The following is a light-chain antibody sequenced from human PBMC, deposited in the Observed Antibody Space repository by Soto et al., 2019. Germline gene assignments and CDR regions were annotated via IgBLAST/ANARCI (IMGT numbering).Light chain of an antibody. CDR2: GVS. J-gene: IGKJ4*01. V-gene: IGKV3-20*01. CDR3: QQYGSSPPGLT. CDR1: QSVSSTS. Sequence: EIVLTQSPGTLALSPVERATLSCRASQSVSSTSLAWYQQKPGQPPRLLIYGVSTRATGIPDRFSGSGSGTDFTLTIGRLEPEDFAVYYCQQYGSSPPGLTFGGGNNADIK.